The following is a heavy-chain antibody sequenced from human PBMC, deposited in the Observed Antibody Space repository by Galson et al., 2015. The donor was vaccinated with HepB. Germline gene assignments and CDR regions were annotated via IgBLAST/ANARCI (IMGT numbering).Heavy chain of an antibody. V-gene: IGHV3-30*18. CDR1: GFTLSSYG. J-gene: IGHJ4*02. D-gene: IGHD3-9*01. Sequence: SLRLSCAASGFTLSSYGMHWVRQAPGKGLEWVAVISYDGSNKYYADSVKGRFTISRDNSKNTLYLQMNSLRAEDTAVYYCAKVQTVLRYFDHTFDYWGQGTLVTVSS. CDR2: ISYDGSNK. CDR3: AKVQTVLRYFDHTFDY.